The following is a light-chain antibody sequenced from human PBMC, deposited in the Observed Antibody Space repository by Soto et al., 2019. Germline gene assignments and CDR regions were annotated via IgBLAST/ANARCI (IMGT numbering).Light chain of an antibody. CDR2: HVN. J-gene: IGLJ1*01. V-gene: IGLV2-14*03. CDR1: ISDIAAYNY. Sequence: QSALNQPASVSGSPGQSITISCTCPISDIAAYNYVSWYQQHPGRAPKLLIYHVNTRPSGISNRFSGSKSGDTASLTISGLQAEDEAEYSCFSYSTSSSLYVFGSGTKVTVL. CDR3: FSYSTSSSLYV.